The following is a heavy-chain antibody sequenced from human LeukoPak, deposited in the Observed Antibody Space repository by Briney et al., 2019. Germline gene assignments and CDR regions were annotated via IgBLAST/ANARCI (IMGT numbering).Heavy chain of an antibody. Sequence: SETLSLTCTVSGGSISSYYWSWIRQPPGKGLEWIGYISYSGSTNFNPSLKSRVSLSVDTSKSQFSLKLSSVTAADTAVYYCARHYSSDPFDYWGQGTLVTVSS. D-gene: IGHD6-19*01. CDR3: ARHYSSDPFDY. CDR2: ISYSGST. J-gene: IGHJ4*02. CDR1: GGSISSYY. V-gene: IGHV4-59*01.